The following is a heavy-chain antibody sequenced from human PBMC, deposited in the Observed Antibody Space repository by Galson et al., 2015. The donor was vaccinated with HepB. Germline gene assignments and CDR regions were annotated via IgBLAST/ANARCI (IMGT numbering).Heavy chain of an antibody. J-gene: IGHJ4*02. D-gene: IGHD3-16*01. CDR3: VTRGGGSNRPSDY. Sequence: ALVKPTQTLTLTCAFSGFSVSTTGMRVGWIRQPPGKGLEWLARIDRDNDKFYSTSLKTRLTISRDTSKNQVVLTMTNMDPVDTATYYCVTRGGGSNRPSDYWGQGTLVTVSS. CDR2: IDRDNDK. V-gene: IGHV2-70*04. CDR1: GFSVSTTGMR.